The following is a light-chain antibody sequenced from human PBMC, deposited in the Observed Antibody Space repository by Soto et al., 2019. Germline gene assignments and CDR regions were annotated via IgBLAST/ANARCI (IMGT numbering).Light chain of an antibody. Sequence: VLIQSPATLSLSPGERATLSCRASQTVSRYLAWFQQKPGQPPRLLIYDASNRATGIPARFSGSGSGTDYTLTISSLEPEEFAVYYSQQRSTWPLLTFGGGTKVEI. V-gene: IGKV3-11*01. CDR2: DAS. CDR3: QQRSTWPLLT. CDR1: QTVSRY. J-gene: IGKJ4*01.